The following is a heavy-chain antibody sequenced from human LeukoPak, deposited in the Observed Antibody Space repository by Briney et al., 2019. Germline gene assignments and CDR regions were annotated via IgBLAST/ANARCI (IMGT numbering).Heavy chain of an antibody. CDR3: VRTLAVSDTALLDY. J-gene: IGHJ4*02. CDR1: GFTFSSSW. V-gene: IGHV3-74*01. Sequence: GGSLRLSCAASGFTFSSSWMHWVRQAPGKGLVWVSRINSDGSSTDYADSVKGRFTISRDNAKNTLYLQMSSLRAEDTAVYYCVRTLAVSDTALLDYWGQGTLVTVSS. D-gene: IGHD6-13*01. CDR2: INSDGSST.